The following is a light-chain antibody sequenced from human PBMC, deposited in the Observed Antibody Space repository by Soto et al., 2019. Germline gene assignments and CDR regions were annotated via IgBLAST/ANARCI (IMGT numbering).Light chain of an antibody. Sequence: EILLTQSPATLSLSPGERATLSCRASQSVSSYLAWYQQKPGQAPRLLIYDASNRATGIPARFSGSGSGIDFTLTISSLDPQDFAVYYCQQFNNWPLTFGGGTKVDIK. V-gene: IGKV3-11*01. CDR3: QQFNNWPLT. J-gene: IGKJ4*01. CDR2: DAS. CDR1: QSVSSY.